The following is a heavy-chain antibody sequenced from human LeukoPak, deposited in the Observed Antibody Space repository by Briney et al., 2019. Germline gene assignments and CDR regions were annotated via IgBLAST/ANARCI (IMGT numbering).Heavy chain of an antibody. D-gene: IGHD2-15*01. Sequence: PSETLSLTCTVSGVSISSFYWSWVRLPPGEGLEWIGYVYSSGSTNYSPSLKSRVSISVDTSKNQFSLQLTSVTAADTAVYYCARSCSDGTCYYYYGLDVWGQGTSVTVSS. CDR1: GVSISSFY. V-gene: IGHV4-59*01. CDR2: VYSSGST. CDR3: ARSCSDGTCYYYYGLDV. J-gene: IGHJ6*02.